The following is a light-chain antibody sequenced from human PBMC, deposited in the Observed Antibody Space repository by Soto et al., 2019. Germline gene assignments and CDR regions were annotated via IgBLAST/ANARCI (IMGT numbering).Light chain of an antibody. Sequence: QSVLTQAGYVSGSPWQSITITYNGSSSDVGAYNYVSWHQQHPGKAPKLIISDVSHRPSGVSSRFSGSKSGNTASLIISGLQAEDEADYYCSSFTRSAPTYVFGTGTKVTVL. J-gene: IGLJ1*01. CDR3: SSFTRSAPTYV. CDR2: DVS. V-gene: IGLV2-14*01. CDR1: SSDVGAYNY.